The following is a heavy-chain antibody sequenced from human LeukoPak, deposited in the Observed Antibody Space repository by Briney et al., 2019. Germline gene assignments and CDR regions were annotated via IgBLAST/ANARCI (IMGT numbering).Heavy chain of an antibody. V-gene: IGHV3-33*01. CDR3: ARDPSLRVTLDY. CDR2: VWYDGSNK. Sequence: GGSLRLSCAASGFIFSNYGMHWVRQAPGKGLEWVAVVWYDGSNKYYADSVKGRFTISRDNSKNMLYLQMNSLRAEDTAVYYCARDPSLRVTLDYWGQGTLVTVST. J-gene: IGHJ4*02. D-gene: IGHD5/OR15-5a*01. CDR1: GFIFSNYG.